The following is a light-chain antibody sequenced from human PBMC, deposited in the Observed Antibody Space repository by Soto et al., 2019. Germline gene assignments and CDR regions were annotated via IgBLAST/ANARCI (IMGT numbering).Light chain of an antibody. CDR3: ISYTGSSTSYV. J-gene: IGLJ1*01. Sequence: QSALTQPASVSGSPGQSITISCSGTRSDIGSYNYVTWYQQFPGKTPKILIYGVSNRPSGVSSRLSGSKSGNTASLTISGLQAEDEADYYCISYTGSSTSYVFGSGTKGTVL. CDR2: GVS. V-gene: IGLV2-14*01. CDR1: RSDIGSYNY.